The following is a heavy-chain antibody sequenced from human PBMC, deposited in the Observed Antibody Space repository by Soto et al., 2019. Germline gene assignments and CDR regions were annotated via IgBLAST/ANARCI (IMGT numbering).Heavy chain of an antibody. J-gene: IGHJ3*02. Sequence: SQTLSLTCAIPGDSVSSNSAAWNWIRQSPSRGLEWLGRTYYRSKWYNDYAVSVKSRITINPDTSKNQFSLQLNSVTPEDTAVYYCARATYYYGSGSYYAFDIWGQGTMVTVSS. CDR3: ARATYYYGSGSYYAFDI. CDR1: GDSVSSNSAA. CDR2: TYYRSKWYN. D-gene: IGHD3-10*01. V-gene: IGHV6-1*01.